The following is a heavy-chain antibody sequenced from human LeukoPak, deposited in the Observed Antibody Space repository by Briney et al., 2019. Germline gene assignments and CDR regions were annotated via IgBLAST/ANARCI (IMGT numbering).Heavy chain of an antibody. CDR2: IYSGGST. Sequence: GGSLRLSCAVSGFTVSSNYMSWVRQAPGKGLEWVSVIYSGGSTYYADSVKGRFTISRHNSKNTLYLQMNSLRAEDTAVYYCARVSLTGYYYYYGMDVWGQGTTVTVSS. V-gene: IGHV3-53*04. D-gene: IGHD3-9*01. CDR1: GFTVSSNY. CDR3: ARVSLTGYYYYYGMDV. J-gene: IGHJ6*02.